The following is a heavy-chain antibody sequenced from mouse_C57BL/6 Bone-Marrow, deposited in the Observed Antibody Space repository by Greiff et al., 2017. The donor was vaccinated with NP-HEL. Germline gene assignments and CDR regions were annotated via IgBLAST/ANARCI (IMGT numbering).Heavy chain of an antibody. J-gene: IGHJ1*03. CDR3: ARVGYYGGRYQYWYFDV. Sequence: QVQLQQSGAELARPGASVKLSCKASGYTFTSYGISWVKQRTGQGLEWIGEIYPRSGNTYYNEKFKGKATLTADKSSSTAYMELRSLTSEDTTVYFCARVGYYGGRYQYWYFDVWGTGTTVTVSS. D-gene: IGHD1-1*02. V-gene: IGHV1-81*01. CDR2: IYPRSGNT. CDR1: GYTFTSYG.